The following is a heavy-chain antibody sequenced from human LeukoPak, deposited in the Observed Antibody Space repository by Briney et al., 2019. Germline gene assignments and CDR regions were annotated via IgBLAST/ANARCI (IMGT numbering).Heavy chain of an antibody. CDR3: AKDLAGYCRSTSCHMDY. D-gene: IGHD2-2*01. CDR1: GFTFSSYA. CDR2: ISGSGGST. Sequence: GGSLRLSCAASGFTFSSYAMSWVRQAPGEGLEWVSAISGSGGSTYYADSVKGRFTISRDNSKNTLYLQMNSLRAEDTAVYYCAKDLAGYCRSTSCHMDYWGQGTLVTVSS. J-gene: IGHJ4*02. V-gene: IGHV3-23*01.